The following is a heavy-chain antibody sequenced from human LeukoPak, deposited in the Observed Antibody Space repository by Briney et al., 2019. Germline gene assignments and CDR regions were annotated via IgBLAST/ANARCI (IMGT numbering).Heavy chain of an antibody. V-gene: IGHV1-46*01. Sequence: ASVKVSCKASGYTFTNYYIHWVRQAPGQGLEWMGIINPSGGSTTYAQKFQGRVTMTRDTSTSTVYMELSSLRSEDTAVYYCARAGAIAVAGNDAFDVWGQGTMVTVSS. CDR1: GYTFTNYY. CDR3: ARAGAIAVAGNDAFDV. D-gene: IGHD6-19*01. J-gene: IGHJ3*01. CDR2: INPSGGST.